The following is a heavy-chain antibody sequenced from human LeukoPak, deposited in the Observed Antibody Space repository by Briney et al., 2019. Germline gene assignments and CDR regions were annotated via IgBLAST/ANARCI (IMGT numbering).Heavy chain of an antibody. CDR2: IYYSGST. D-gene: IGHD4-17*01. CDR1: GGSISSYY. V-gene: IGHV4-59*12. Sequence: SETLSLTCTVSGGSISSYYWSWIRQPPGKGLEWIGYIYYSGSTNYNPSLKSRVTISVDTSKNQFSLKLSSVTAADTAVYYCARDRDYGGYVSWGQGTLVTVSS. CDR3: ARDRDYGGYVS. J-gene: IGHJ4*02.